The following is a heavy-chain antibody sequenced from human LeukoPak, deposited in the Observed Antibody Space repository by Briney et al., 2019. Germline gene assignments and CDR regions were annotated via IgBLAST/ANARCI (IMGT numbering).Heavy chain of an antibody. CDR3: AKDPGDHIEGATQVERDY. J-gene: IGHJ4*02. V-gene: IGHV3-23*01. CDR1: GFTFSSYS. CDR2: ISGSGGST. D-gene: IGHD1-26*01. Sequence: PGGSLRLSCAASGFTFSSYSMNWVRQAPGKGLEWVSAISGSGGSTYYADSVKGRFTISRDNSKNTLYLQMNSLRAEDTAVYYCAKDPGDHIEGATQVERDYWGQGTLVTVSS.